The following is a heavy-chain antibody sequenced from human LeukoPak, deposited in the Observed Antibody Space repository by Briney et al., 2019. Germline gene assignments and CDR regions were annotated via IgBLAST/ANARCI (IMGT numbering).Heavy chain of an antibody. D-gene: IGHD6-13*01. V-gene: IGHV4-31*03. CDR3: ARDQGGGSSWYDY. CDR2: IYYSGST. J-gene: IGHJ4*02. CDR1: GGSISSGGYY. Sequence: SETLSLTCTVSGGSISSGGYYWSWIRQHPGEGLEWIGYIYYSGSTYYNPSLKSRVTISVDTSKNQFSLKLSSVTAADTAVYYCARDQGGGSSWYDYWGQGILVTVSS.